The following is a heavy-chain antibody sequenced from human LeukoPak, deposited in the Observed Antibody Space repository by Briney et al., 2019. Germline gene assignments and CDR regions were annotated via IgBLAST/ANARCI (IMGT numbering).Heavy chain of an antibody. D-gene: IGHD3-10*01. CDR3: ARLYGSGSYYNVDAFDY. CDR1: GYSFTSYW. V-gene: IGHV5-10-1*01. J-gene: IGHJ4*02. Sequence: GEPLKISCKGSGYSFTSYWISWVRQMPGKGLEWMGRIDPSDSYTNYSPSFQGHATISADKSISTAYLQWSSLKASDTAMYYCARLYGSGSYYNVDAFDYWGQGTLVTVSS. CDR2: IDPSDSYT.